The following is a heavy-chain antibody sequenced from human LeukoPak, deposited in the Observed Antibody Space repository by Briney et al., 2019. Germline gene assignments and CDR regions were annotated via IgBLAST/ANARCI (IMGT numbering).Heavy chain of an antibody. CDR3: ARDYLGMDV. V-gene: IGHV3-21*01. CDR1: GFTFSSYS. J-gene: IGHJ6*02. D-gene: IGHD3-16*02. CDR2: ISSSSSYI. Sequence: GGSLRLSCAASGFTFSSYSMNWVRQAPGKGLEWVSSISSSSSYIYYAGSVKGRFTISRDSAKNSLYLQMNSLRAEDTAVYYCARDYLGMDVWGQGTTVTVSS.